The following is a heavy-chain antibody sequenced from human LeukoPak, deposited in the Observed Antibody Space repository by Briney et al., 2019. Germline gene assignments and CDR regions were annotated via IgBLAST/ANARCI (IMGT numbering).Heavy chain of an antibody. J-gene: IGHJ5*02. CDR2: ISGSGDYT. V-gene: IGHV3-23*01. CDR3: AGSGSTVNWFDP. Sequence: GGSLRLSCAASGFTFSNYAMSWVRQAPGRGLEWVSAISGSGDYTNYADSVKGRFTISRDNSKNTLYLQMNSLRAEDTAVYYCAGSGSTVNWFDPWGQGTLVTVSS. D-gene: IGHD6-19*01. CDR1: GFTFSNYA.